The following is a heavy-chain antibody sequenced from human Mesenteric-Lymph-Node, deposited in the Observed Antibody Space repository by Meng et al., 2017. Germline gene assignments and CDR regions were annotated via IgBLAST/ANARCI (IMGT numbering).Heavy chain of an antibody. J-gene: IGHJ4*02. V-gene: IGHV3-23*01. D-gene: IGHD6-19*01. CDR1: GFTFSSYA. CDR3: TSGYTSGF. CDR2: ISGSGGST. Sequence: GESLKISCAASGFTFSSYAMSWVRQAPGKGLEWVSAISGSGGSTYYADSVKSRFTISRDNSKNTLYLQMNSLRAEDTGVYYCTSGYTSGFWGQGTLVTVSS.